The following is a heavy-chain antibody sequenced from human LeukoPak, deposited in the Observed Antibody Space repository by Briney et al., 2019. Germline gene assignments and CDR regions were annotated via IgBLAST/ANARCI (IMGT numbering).Heavy chain of an antibody. CDR2: INPNSGGT. CDR3: ARTDIVVVPALDY. J-gene: IGHJ4*02. D-gene: IGHD2-2*01. Sequence: AASVKVSCKASGYTFTGYYMHWVRQAPGQGLEWMGWINPNSGGTNYAQKFQGWVTMTRDTSISTAYMELSRLRSDDTAVYYCARTDIVVVPALDYWGQGTLVTVSS. CDR1: GYTFTGYY. V-gene: IGHV1-2*04.